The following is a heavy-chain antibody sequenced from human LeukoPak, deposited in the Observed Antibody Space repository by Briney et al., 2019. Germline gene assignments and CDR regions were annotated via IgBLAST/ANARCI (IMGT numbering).Heavy chain of an antibody. V-gene: IGHV3-48*01. D-gene: IGHD6-13*01. CDR3: AREGEAAGTYYYYYMDV. CDR1: GFTFSSYC. CDR2: SSSSSTI. J-gene: IGHJ6*03. Sequence: GGSLRLSCAASGFTFSSYCMNWVRQAPGKGLEWVSYSSSSSTIYYADSVKGRFTISRDNAKNSLYLQMNSLRAEDTALYYCAREGEAAGTYYYYYMDVWGKGTTVTVSS.